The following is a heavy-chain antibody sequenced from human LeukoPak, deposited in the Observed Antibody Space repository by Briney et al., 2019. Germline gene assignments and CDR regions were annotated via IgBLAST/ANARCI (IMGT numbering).Heavy chain of an antibody. Sequence: GGSLRLSCAASGFTFSRYGMHWVRQAPGKGLEWVAVIWYDGNNKYYADSVQGRFTISRDNSKNTLYLQMNSLRAEDTAVYYCAKANYYDSSGYSLDWGQGTLVTVSS. J-gene: IGHJ4*02. CDR3: AKANYYDSSGYSLD. CDR1: GFTFSRYG. D-gene: IGHD3-22*01. V-gene: IGHV3-33*06. CDR2: IWYDGNNK.